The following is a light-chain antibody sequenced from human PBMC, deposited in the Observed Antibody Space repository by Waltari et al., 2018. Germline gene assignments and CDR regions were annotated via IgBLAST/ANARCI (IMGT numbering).Light chain of an antibody. Sequence: DIQLTQSPSLLSTSVGDRVTITCRASQGISSYLAWYQQKQGKVPKLLIYAASTLQSGVPSRFSGRGFGTEFTLTISSLQPEDFATYYCQQYESDPTFGGGTTVDIK. CDR1: QGISSY. J-gene: IGKJ4*01. CDR3: QQYESDPT. V-gene: IGKV1-9*01. CDR2: AAS.